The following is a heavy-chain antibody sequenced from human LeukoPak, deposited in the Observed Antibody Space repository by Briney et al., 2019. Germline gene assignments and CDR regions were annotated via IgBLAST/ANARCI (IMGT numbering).Heavy chain of an antibody. CDR1: GGSISSSSSYY. Sequence: SETLSLTCTVSGGSISSSSSYYWAWIRQPPGKGLECIGTMSNSGSTYYSPSLKSRVTISGDTSKNQFSLKLTSVTAADTAVFHCARRSQTTAGRGIDYWGQGTLVTVSS. D-gene: IGHD6-13*01. J-gene: IGHJ4*02. CDR2: MSNSGST. CDR3: ARRSQTTAGRGIDY. V-gene: IGHV4-39*01.